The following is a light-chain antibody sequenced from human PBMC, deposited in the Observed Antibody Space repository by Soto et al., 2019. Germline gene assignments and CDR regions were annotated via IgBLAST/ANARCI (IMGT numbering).Light chain of an antibody. CDR3: QQYGSPGVFT. V-gene: IGKV3-20*01. CDR2: GAS. CDR1: QSVSSSY. J-gene: IGKJ3*01. Sequence: EIVLTQSPGTLSLSPGERATLSCRASQSVSSSYLAWYQQKPGQAPSLLIYGASRRATGIPDRFSGSGSGTDFTLTIRRLEPEDFAVYYCQQYGSPGVFTFGPGTKVDIK.